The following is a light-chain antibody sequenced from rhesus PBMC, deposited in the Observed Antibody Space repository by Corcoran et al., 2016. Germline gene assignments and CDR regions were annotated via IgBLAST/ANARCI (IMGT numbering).Light chain of an antibody. CDR2: KSS. Sequence: DIQMTQSPSSLSASVGDRVTITCRASENVNNYLHWYQQKPGKAPKLLIYKSSNLESGVPSRFIGSASGTDFTLTISSLQPEDFATYYCQHSYGTPYSFGQGTKVEIK. V-gene: IGKV1-74*01. CDR3: QHSYGTPYS. CDR1: ENVNNY. J-gene: IGKJ2*01.